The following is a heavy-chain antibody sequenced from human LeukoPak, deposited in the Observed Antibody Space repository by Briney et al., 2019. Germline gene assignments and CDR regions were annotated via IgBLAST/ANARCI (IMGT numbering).Heavy chain of an antibody. V-gene: IGHV4-34*01. J-gene: IGHJ6*03. CDR2: INHSGST. CDR3: ARQSKQWLVRRYYYYYMDV. D-gene: IGHD6-19*01. CDR1: GGSFSGYY. Sequence: SETLSLTCAVYGGSFSGYYWSWIRQPPGKGLEWIGEINHSGSTNYNPSLESRVTISVDTSKNQFSLKLSSVTAADTAVYYCARQSKQWLVRRYYYYYMDVWGKGTTVTISS.